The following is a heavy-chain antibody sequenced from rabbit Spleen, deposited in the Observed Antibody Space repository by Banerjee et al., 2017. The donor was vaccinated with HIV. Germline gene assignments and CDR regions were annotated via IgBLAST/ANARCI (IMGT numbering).Heavy chain of an antibody. J-gene: IGHJ6*01. CDR1: GFSFSTSYY. CDR2: IDAGSSGFT. Sequence: QEQLVESGGGLVQPEGSLTLTCKASGFSFSTSYYICWVRQAPGKGLEWIACIDAGSSGFTYFASWVNGRFTISKTSSTTVTLRMTSLTAADRATYFCARDLDGVIGWNFGWWGPGTLVTVS. D-gene: IGHD4-1*01. CDR3: ARDLDGVIGWNFGW. V-gene: IGHV1S45*01.